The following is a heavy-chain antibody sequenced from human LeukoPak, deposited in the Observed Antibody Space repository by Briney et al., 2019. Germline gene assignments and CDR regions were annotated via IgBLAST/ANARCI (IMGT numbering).Heavy chain of an antibody. V-gene: IGHV1-24*01. CDR3: ATDQEAVFDY. CDR2: FDPEDGET. Sequence: ASVKVSCKVSGYTVTELSMHWVRQAPGKGLEWMGGFDPEDGETIYAQKFQGRVTMTEDTSTDTAYMELSSLRSEDTAVYNCATDQEAVFDYWGQGTLVTVSS. J-gene: IGHJ4*02. CDR1: GYTVTELS. D-gene: IGHD6-19*01.